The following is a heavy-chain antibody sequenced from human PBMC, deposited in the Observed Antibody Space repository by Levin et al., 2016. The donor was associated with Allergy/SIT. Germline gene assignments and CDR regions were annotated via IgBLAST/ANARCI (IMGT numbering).Heavy chain of an antibody. J-gene: IGHJ6*03. Sequence: SETLSLTCAVSGGSLSSGPWWCWVRQAPGKGLEWIGEIHHTGDSNYNPSLKSRVTISVDKSKNQLSLKLSSVTAADTAVYYCARDPANPSDKNYMDVWGEGTPVTVSS. CDR3: ARDPANPSDKNYMDV. CDR2: IHHTGDS. V-gene: IGHV4-4*02. D-gene: IGHD2-2*01. CDR1: GGSLSSGPW.